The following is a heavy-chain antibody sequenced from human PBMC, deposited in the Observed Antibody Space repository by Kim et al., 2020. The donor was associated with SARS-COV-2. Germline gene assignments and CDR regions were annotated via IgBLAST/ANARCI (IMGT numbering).Heavy chain of an antibody. CDR1: GFTFSSYA. Sequence: GGSLRLSCAASGFTFSSYAMHWVRQAPGKGLEWVAVISYDGSNKYYVDSVKGRFTISRDNSKNTLYLQMNSLRAEDTAVYHCARDLADGYNDNYYGMDVWGQGTTVTVSS. V-gene: IGHV3-30*04. D-gene: IGHD5-12*01. CDR3: ARDLADGYNDNYYGMDV. CDR2: ISYDGSNK. J-gene: IGHJ6*02.